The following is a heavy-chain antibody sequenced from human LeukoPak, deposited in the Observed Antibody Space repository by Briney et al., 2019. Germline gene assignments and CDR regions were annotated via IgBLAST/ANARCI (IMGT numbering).Heavy chain of an antibody. V-gene: IGHV1-18*04. CDR2: IFTYNGNT. D-gene: IGHD2-2*01. J-gene: IGHJ4*02. CDR3: ARARGSSSSQDYYVDY. Sequence: ASVKVSCKASGDTFISYGISWVRQGPGQGLEWMRCIFTYNGNTNYAQKLQGRVTLTTDTSTRTVYMELRSLRSDDTAVYYCARARGSSSSQDYYVDYWGQGTLVTVSS. CDR1: GDTFISYG.